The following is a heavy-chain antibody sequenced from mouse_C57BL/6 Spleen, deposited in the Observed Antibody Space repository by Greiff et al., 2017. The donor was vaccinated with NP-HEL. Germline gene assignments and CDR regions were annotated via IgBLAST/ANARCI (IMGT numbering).Heavy chain of an antibody. CDR3: ARDRGIYYDYDEAY. J-gene: IGHJ3*01. V-gene: IGHV5-4*01. CDR1: GFTFSSYA. D-gene: IGHD2-4*01. Sequence: EVKLVESGGGLVKPGGSLKLSCAASGFTFSSYAMSWVRQTPEKRLEWVATISDGGSYTYYPDNVKGRFTISRDNAKNNLYLQMSNLKSEETAMDYGARDRGIYYDYDEAYWGQGTLVTVSA. CDR2: ISDGGSYT.